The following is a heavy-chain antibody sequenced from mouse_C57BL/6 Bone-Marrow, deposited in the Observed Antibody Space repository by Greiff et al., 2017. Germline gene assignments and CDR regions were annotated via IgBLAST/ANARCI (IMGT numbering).Heavy chain of an antibody. CDR2: IDPSDSYT. J-gene: IGHJ1*03. V-gene: IGHV1-59*01. D-gene: IGHD1-1*01. CDR3: ARQYYGIRYWYFDV. Sequence: VQLQQPGAELVRPGTSVKLSCKASGYTFTSYWMHWVKQRPGQGLEWIGVIDPSDSYTNYNQKFKGKATLTVDTSSSTAYMQLSSLTSEDSAVYYCARQYYGIRYWYFDVWGTGTTVTVSS. CDR1: GYTFTSYW.